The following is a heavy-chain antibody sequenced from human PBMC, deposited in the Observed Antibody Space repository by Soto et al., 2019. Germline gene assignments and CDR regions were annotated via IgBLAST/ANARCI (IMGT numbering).Heavy chain of an antibody. Sequence: QVQLVQSGAEVRTPGASVKVSCKASGCTFTSYDINWVRQATGQGPEWMGWMNPDSGNTGYVQKFQGRVTMTRNTAISTAYMELSSLRSEDTAVYYCARSVGGSNVNFDYWGQGTLVTVSS. J-gene: IGHJ4*02. V-gene: IGHV1-8*01. D-gene: IGHD3-10*01. CDR3: ARSVGGSNVNFDY. CDR2: MNPDSGNT. CDR1: GCTFTSYD.